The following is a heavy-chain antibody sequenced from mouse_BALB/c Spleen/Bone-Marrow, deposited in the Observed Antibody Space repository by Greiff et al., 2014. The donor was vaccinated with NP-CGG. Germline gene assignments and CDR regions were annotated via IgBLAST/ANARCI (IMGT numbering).Heavy chain of an antibody. J-gene: IGHJ4*01. CDR2: ISSGGST. Sequence: EVILVESGGGLVKPGGSLKLSCAASGFTFSSYAMSWVRQTPEKRLEWVASISSGGSTYYPDSVKGRFTISRDNARNILYLQMSSLRSEDTAMYYCARARFYYGKLVDYWGQGTSVTVSS. CDR1: GFTFSSYA. D-gene: IGHD1-1*01. V-gene: IGHV5-6-5*01. CDR3: ARARFYYGKLVDY.